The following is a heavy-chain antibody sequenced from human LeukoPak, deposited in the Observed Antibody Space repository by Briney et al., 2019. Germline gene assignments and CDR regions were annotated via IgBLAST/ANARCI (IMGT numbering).Heavy chain of an antibody. CDR2: ISGSATRT. CDR1: GFTFSTYG. Sequence: TGGSLRLSCVASGFTFSTYGMSWVRQAPGKGLEWVASISGSATRTSFADSVQGRFFISRDNLKNMVTLQMNSLSAEDTAIYYCAKGRWESGHNLVDIYFDYWGQGTLVTVSS. V-gene: IGHV3-23*01. CDR3: AKGRWESGHNLVDIYFDY. J-gene: IGHJ4*02. D-gene: IGHD3-3*01.